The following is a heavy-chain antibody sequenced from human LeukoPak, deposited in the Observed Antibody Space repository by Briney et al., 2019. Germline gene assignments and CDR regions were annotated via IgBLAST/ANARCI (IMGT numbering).Heavy chain of an antibody. V-gene: IGHV4-59*12. CDR1: GGSINSYY. D-gene: IGHD3-10*01. Sequence: SETVSLTCTVSGGSINSYYWSWIRQTPGKGLEWIGYIYYSGSTNYNPSIKSRVTISVDKSKNQFSLKLSSVTAADTAVYYCARGLWFGEFNYGMDVWGQGTTVTVSS. J-gene: IGHJ6*02. CDR3: ARGLWFGEFNYGMDV. CDR2: IYYSGST.